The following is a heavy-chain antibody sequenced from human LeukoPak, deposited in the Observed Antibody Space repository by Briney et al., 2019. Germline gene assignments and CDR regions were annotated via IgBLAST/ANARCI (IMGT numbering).Heavy chain of an antibody. Sequence: ASVKVSCKASGYTFTSYYMHWVRQAPGQGLEWMGIINPSGGSTSYAQKFQGRVTMTRDTSTSTVYMELSSLRSEDTAVYYCARANYDFWSGHARDAFDIWGQGTMVTVSS. CDR1: GYTFTSYY. CDR2: INPSGGST. V-gene: IGHV1-46*01. CDR3: ARANYDFWSGHARDAFDI. J-gene: IGHJ3*02. D-gene: IGHD3-3*01.